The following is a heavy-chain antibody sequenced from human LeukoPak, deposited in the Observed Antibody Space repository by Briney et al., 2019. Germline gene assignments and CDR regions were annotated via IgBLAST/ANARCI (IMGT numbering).Heavy chain of an antibody. V-gene: IGHV3-7*05. J-gene: IGHJ3*02. CDR2: IKQDGSEK. Sequence: PGGSLRLSCAAYGFTFSSYWMSWVRQAPGKGLEWVANIKQDGSEKYYVDSVKGRFTISRDNAKNSLYLQMNSLRAEDTAVYYCARWGTYSSSWLGTFDIWGQGTMVTVSS. CDR3: ARWGTYSSSWLGTFDI. D-gene: IGHD6-13*01. CDR1: GFTFSSYW.